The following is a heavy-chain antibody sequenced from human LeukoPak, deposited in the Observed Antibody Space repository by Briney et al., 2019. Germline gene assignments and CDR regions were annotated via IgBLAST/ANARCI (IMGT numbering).Heavy chain of an antibody. V-gene: IGHV4-30-2*01. CDR3: ARGYYYDSSGSNWFDP. D-gene: IGHD3-22*01. J-gene: IGHJ5*02. CDR2: IYHSGST. CDR1: GGSISSGGYS. Sequence: SETLSLTCAVSGGSISSGGYSWSWIRQPPGKGLEWIGYIYHSGSTCYNPSLKSRVTISVDRSKNQFSLKLSSVTAADTAVYYCARGYYYDSSGSNWFDPWGQGTLVTVSS.